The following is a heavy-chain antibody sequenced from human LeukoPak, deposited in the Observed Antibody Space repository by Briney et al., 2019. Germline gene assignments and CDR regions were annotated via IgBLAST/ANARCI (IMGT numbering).Heavy chain of an antibody. D-gene: IGHD1-14*01. CDR2: IYTSGST. Sequence: PSETLSLTCTVSGGSISSGSYYWSWIRQPAGKGLEWIGRIYTSGSTNYNPSLKSRVTISVDTSKNQFSLKLSSVTAADTAVYYCARGTTSDYWGQGTLVTVSS. V-gene: IGHV4-61*02. CDR1: GGSISSGSYY. CDR3: ARGTTSDY. J-gene: IGHJ4*02.